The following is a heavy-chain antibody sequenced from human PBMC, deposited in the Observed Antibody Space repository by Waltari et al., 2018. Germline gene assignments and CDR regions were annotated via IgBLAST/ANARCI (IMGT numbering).Heavy chain of an antibody. CDR1: VGSINNRN. V-gene: IGHV4-34*02. D-gene: IGHD3-16*01. J-gene: IGHJ4*02. Sequence: QVRLEQWGAGLLTPSETLSLTCADYVGSINNRNGRWIRQSPGKGLEWLGEISHSGRTHYNPSLKSRVIISVDTSKSQFSLILTSVNAADTAVYYCARGGSTPMIIAYWGQGTQVTVSS. CDR3: ARGGSTPMIIAY. CDR2: ISHSGRT.